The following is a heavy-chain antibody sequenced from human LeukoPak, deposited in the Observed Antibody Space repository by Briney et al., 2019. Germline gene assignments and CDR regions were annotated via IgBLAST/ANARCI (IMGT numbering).Heavy chain of an antibody. CDR2: IYYSGST. V-gene: IGHV4-39*01. D-gene: IGHD2-2*01. J-gene: IGHJ4*02. Sequence: ASETLSLTCTVSGGSISSGSHYWGWIRQPPGKGLEWIGSIYYSGSTYYNPSLKSRVTISVDTSKNQFSLKLSSVTAADTAVYYCARHHPRYYCSSTSCYGSLFGYWGQGTLVTVSS. CDR3: ARHHPRYYCSSTSCYGSLFGY. CDR1: GGSISSGSHY.